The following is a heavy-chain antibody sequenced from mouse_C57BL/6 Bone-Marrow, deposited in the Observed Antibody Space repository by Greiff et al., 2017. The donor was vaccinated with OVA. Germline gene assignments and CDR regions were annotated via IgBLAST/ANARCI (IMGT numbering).Heavy chain of an antibody. CDR2: INPNNGGT. Sequence: VQLQQSGPELVKPGASVKIPCKASGYTFTDYNMDWVKQSHGKSLEWIGDINPNNGGTIYNQKFKGQATLTVDKSSSTAYMELRSLTSEDTAVYYCARTRYYGSSSYAMDYWGQGTSVTVSS. CDR1: GYTFTDYN. V-gene: IGHV1-18*01. D-gene: IGHD1-1*01. J-gene: IGHJ4*01. CDR3: ARTRYYGSSSYAMDY.